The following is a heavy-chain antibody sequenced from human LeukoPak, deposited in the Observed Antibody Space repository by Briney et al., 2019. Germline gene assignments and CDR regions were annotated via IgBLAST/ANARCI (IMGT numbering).Heavy chain of an antibody. CDR1: GGSISRYY. CDR3: ARRYSNGWPYFDF. J-gene: IGHJ4*02. D-gene: IGHD6-19*01. CDR2: IYYSGST. V-gene: IGHV4-59*08. Sequence: PSETLSLTCTVSGGSISRYYWSWIRQPPGGGLEWIGNIYYSGSTSYNPSLKSRVTISVDMSKNQFSLNLTSVTATDTAVYYRARRYSNGWPYFDFWGLGTLVTVSS.